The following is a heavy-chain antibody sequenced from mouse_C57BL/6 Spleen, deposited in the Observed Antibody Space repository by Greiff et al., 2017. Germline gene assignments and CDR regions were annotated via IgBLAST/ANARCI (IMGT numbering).Heavy chain of an antibody. J-gene: IGHJ4*01. Sequence: EVQGVEPGGGLVKPGGSLKLSCAASGFTFSDYGMHWVRKAPEKGLEWVAYISSGSSTIYYADTVKGRFTISRDNAKNTLFLQMTSLRSEDTAMYYGAREDGNYENAMDYWGQGTSVTVSS. V-gene: IGHV5-17*01. CDR3: AREDGNYENAMDY. D-gene: IGHD2-1*01. CDR2: ISSGSSTI. CDR1: GFTFSDYG.